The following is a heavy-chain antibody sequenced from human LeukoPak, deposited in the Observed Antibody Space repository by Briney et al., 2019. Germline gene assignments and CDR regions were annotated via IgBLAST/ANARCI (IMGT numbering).Heavy chain of an antibody. J-gene: IGHJ5*02. Sequence: GGSLRLSCAVSGFRVSDYYMSWVRQAPGKGLEWVSSISSSSSYIYYADSVKGRFTISRDNAKNSLYLQMNSLRAEDTAAYYCARDSDSSSWYNWFDPWGQGTLVTVSS. CDR3: ARDSDSSSWYNWFDP. CDR1: GFRVSDYY. CDR2: ISSSSSYI. D-gene: IGHD6-13*01. V-gene: IGHV3-21*01.